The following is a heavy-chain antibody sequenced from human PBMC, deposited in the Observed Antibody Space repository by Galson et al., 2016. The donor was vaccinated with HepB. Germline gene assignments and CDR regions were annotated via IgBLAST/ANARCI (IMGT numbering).Heavy chain of an antibody. CDR1: GFTFNIYA. CDR3: AKDRGGRHLWGLHGMDV. J-gene: IGHJ6*02. D-gene: IGHD3-16*01. CDR2: ISSGGTT. V-gene: IGHV3-23*01. Sequence: SLRLSCAASGFTFNIYAMSWVRLAPGKGLEWVSAISSGGTTYYADSVKGRFTISRDTSKNTLYLQIDSLRVEDTAVYYCAKDRGGRHLWGLHGMDVWGQGTTVTVSS.